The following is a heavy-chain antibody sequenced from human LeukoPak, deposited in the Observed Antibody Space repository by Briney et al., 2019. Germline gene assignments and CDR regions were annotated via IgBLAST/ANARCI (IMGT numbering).Heavy chain of an antibody. CDR3: ARVSGYYDSSGYYLDAFDI. CDR1: GGSISSYY. V-gene: IGHV4-4*07. CDR2: IYTSGST. D-gene: IGHD3-22*01. J-gene: IGHJ3*02. Sequence: SGTLSLTCTVSGGSISSYYWSWIRQPAGKGLEWIGRIYTSGSTNYNPSLKSRVTMSVDTSKNQFSLKLSSVTAADTAVYYCARVSGYYDSSGYYLDAFDIWGQGTMVTVSS.